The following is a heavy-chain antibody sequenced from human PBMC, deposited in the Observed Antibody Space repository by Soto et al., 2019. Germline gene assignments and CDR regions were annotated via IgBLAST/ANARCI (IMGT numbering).Heavy chain of an antibody. CDR1: GGSFSGYY. Sequence: QVQLQQWGAGLLKPSETLSLTCAVYGGSFSGYYWSWIRQPPGKGLEWIGEINHSGSTNYNPSLKSRVTISVDTPKNQFSLKLSSVTAADTAVYYCAGQYDFWSGPFDYWGQGTLVTVSS. V-gene: IGHV4-34*01. CDR2: INHSGST. D-gene: IGHD3-3*01. CDR3: AGQYDFWSGPFDY. J-gene: IGHJ4*02.